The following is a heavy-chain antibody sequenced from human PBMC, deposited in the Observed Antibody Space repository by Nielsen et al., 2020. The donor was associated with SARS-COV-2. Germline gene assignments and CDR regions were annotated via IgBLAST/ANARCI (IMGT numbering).Heavy chain of an antibody. CDR3: AAYSSGWSLGGGD. CDR1: GGSISSSPYY. J-gene: IGHJ4*02. CDR2: IYQSGST. Sequence: SETLSLTCTVSGGSISSSPYYWGWIRQPPGKGLEWIVSIYQSGSTYYSPSLKSRITISVDTSKNQFSLKLTSVTAADTAVYYCAAYSSGWSLGGGDWGQGTLVTVSS. D-gene: IGHD6-19*01. V-gene: IGHV4-39*07.